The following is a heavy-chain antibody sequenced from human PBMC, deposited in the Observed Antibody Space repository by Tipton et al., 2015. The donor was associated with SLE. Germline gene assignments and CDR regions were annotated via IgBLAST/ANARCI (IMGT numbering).Heavy chain of an antibody. V-gene: IGHV3-30*04. D-gene: IGHD3-16*02. CDR1: GFTFSSYA. CDR2: ISYDGSNK. Sequence: RSLRLSCAASGFTFSSYAMHWVRQAPGKGLEWVAVISYDGSNKYYADSVKGRFTISRDNSKNTLYLQMNSLRAEDTAVYYCARLSYNWFDPWGQGTLVTVSS. CDR3: ARLSYNWFDP. J-gene: IGHJ5*02.